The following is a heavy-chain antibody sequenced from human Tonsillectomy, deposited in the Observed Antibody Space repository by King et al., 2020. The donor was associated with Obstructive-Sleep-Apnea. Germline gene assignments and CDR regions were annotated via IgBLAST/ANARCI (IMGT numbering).Heavy chain of an antibody. CDR1: GGSISSYY. CDR2: IYYSGST. Sequence: QLQESGPGLVKPSETLSLTCTVSGGSISSYYCSWIRQPPGKGLEWIGYIYYSGSTNYNPSLKSRVTISVDTSKNQFSLKLCSVTAADTAVYYCARDNPTYYDSSGYYHNWFDPWGQGTLVTVSS. CDR3: ARDNPTYYDSSGYYHNWFDP. D-gene: IGHD3-22*01. J-gene: IGHJ5*02. V-gene: IGHV4-59*01.